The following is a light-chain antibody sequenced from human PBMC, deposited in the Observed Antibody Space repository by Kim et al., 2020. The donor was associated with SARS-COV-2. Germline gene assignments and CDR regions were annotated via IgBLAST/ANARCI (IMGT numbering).Light chain of an antibody. CDR3: CSYAGSSTSYVV. Sequence: SITLSCTGTSSDVWSYNLVSWYQQHPGKAPKLMIYEGSKRPSGVSNRFSGSKSGNTASLTISGLQAEDEADYYCCSYAGSSTSYVVFGGGTQLTVL. V-gene: IGLV2-23*01. J-gene: IGLJ2*01. CDR2: EGS. CDR1: SSDVWSYNL.